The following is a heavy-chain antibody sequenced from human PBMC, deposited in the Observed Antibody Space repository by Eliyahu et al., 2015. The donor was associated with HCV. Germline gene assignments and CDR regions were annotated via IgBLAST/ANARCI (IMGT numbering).Heavy chain of an antibody. Sequence: QVQLVQSGAEVKKPGASVKVSCKASGYTFAVYNTHWVRQAPGQGLEWMGRINPNSGATNYAQKFQGRVTMTADTSISTAYMELRRLRSDDTAVFYCAREGGDIWGQGTLVSVSS. J-gene: IGHJ4*02. D-gene: IGHD2-21*02. CDR3: AREGGDI. CDR2: INPNSGAT. V-gene: IGHV1-2*06. CDR1: GYTFAVYN.